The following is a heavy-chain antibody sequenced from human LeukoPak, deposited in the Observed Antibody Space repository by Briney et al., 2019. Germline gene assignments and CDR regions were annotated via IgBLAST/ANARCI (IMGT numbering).Heavy chain of an antibody. V-gene: IGHV4-59*01. D-gene: IGHD2-21*01. CDR3: ARHVVASSPLAY. J-gene: IGHJ4*02. Sequence: SETLSLTCTVSGGSISNYYWGWIRQPPGKGLEWIGYIFYSGSTNYNPSLKSRVTISVDTSKNQFSLKLSSVTAADTAVYYCARHVVASSPLAYWGQGTLVTVSS. CDR2: IFYSGST. CDR1: GGSISNYY.